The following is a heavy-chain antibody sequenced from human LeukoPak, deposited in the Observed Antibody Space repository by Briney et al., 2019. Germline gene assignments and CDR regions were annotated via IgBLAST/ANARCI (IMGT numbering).Heavy chain of an antibody. V-gene: IGHV4-59*01. J-gene: IGHJ4*02. D-gene: IGHD3-22*01. CDR3: ARLGDSSGYYLDY. Sequence: SETLSLTCTVSGGSISSYYWSWIRQPPGKGLEWIGYIYYSGSTNYNPSLKSRVTISVDTSKNQFSLKLSSVTAAYTAVYYCARLGDSSGYYLDYWGQGTLVTVSS. CDR2: IYYSGST. CDR1: GGSISSYY.